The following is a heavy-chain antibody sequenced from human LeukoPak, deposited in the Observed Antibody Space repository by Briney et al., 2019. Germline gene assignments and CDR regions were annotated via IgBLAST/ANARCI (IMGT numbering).Heavy chain of an antibody. J-gene: IGHJ4*02. V-gene: IGHV4-39*07. CDR2: IYYSGST. CDR1: GGSISSISYY. Sequence: SETLSLTCTVSGGSISSISYYWGWIRQPPGKGLEWIGSIYYSGSTSYNPSLESRVTISVDTSKNQFSLKLSSVTAADTAVYYCARESPADYYDSSGIDYWGQGTLVTVSS. CDR3: ARESPADYYDSSGIDY. D-gene: IGHD3-22*01.